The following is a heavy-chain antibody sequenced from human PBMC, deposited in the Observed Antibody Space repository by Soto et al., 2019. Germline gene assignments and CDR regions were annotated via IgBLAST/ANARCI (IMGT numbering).Heavy chain of an antibody. J-gene: IGHJ4*02. CDR3: VKDDGDYSFDY. CDR2: INQGGSEK. CDR1: GFTFINYW. V-gene: IGHV3-7*03. D-gene: IGHD4-17*01. Sequence: GGSLRLSCAASGFTFINYWMRWVRQAPGKGLEWVAKINQGGSEKWSADSVKGRFTISRDNARNSLYLQLNSLGAEDTAVYYCVKDDGDYSFDYWGQGTLVTAPQ.